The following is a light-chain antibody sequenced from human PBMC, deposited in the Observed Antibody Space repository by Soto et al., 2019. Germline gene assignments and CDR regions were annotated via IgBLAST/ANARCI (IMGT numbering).Light chain of an antibody. CDR3: QQYNDYSVT. J-gene: IGKJ1*01. CDR2: KAS. V-gene: IGKV1-5*03. Sequence: DIQMTQSPSSLSASVGDRVTITCRASQSISSYLNWYQQKPGKAPKLLIYKASTLEGGVPSWFSGSASGTKFTLTISDLQPDDFATYYCQQYNDYSVTFGQGTKVDIK. CDR1: QSISSY.